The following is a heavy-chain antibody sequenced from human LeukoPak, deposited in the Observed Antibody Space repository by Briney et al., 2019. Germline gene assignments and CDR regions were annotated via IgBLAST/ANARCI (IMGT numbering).Heavy chain of an antibody. V-gene: IGHV4-4*07. CDR1: GGSISSYY. CDR3: ARDRYCSSTSCYQWFDP. D-gene: IGHD2-2*01. J-gene: IGHJ5*02. CDR2: IYTSGST. Sequence: PSETLSLTCTVSGGSISSYYWSWIRQPAGKGLEWIGRIYTSGSTNYNPSLKSRVTMSVDTSKNQFSLKLSSVTAADTAVYYCARDRYCSSTSCYQWFDPWGQGTLVTVSS.